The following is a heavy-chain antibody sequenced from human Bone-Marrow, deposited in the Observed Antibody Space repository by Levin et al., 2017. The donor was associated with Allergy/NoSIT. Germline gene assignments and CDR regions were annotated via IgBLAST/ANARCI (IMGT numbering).Heavy chain of an antibody. CDR3: AGGYTPSDWDSYYYGMDV. J-gene: IGHJ6*02. CDR1: GFTFSSYA. D-gene: IGHD3-9*01. CDR2: ISGSGGST. Sequence: RSGGSLRLSCAASGFTFSSYAMSWVRQAPGKGLEWVSVISGSGGSTYYADSVKGRFTISRDNSKNTLYVQMNSLRAEDTAVYYCAGGYTPSDWDSYYYGMDVWGQGTTVTVSS. V-gene: IGHV3-23*01.